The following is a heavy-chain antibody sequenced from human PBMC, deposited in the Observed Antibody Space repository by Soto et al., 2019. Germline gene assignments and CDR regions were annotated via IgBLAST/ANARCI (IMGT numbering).Heavy chain of an antibody. D-gene: IGHD2-2*01. CDR3: AQDPAPQIV. J-gene: IGHJ6*02. Sequence: GGSLRLSCAASGFTFNNYAMSWVRQAPGEGLEWVSGINSSGKTFYADSVKGRFTISRDTSKVTLYLEMNSLRAEDTAVYYCAQDPAPQIVWGQGTTVTVSS. V-gene: IGHV3-23*01. CDR2: INSSGKT. CDR1: GFTFNNYA.